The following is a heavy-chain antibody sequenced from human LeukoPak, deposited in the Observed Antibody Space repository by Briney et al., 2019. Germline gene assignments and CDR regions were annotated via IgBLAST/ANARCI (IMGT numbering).Heavy chain of an antibody. CDR3: ARGGDSSGSVRTAFDI. CDR2: INSGSST. V-gene: IGHV3-53*01. CDR1: GLTVSSNY. J-gene: IGHJ3*02. D-gene: IGHD3-22*01. Sequence: GGALRLSCAASGLTVSSNYMSWVREAPGKGRYWVSVINSGSSTSYADSVKGRFTFSRDNSKTTLYLQMNSLRAEDTAVYYCARGGDSSGSVRTAFDIWGQGTMVTVSP.